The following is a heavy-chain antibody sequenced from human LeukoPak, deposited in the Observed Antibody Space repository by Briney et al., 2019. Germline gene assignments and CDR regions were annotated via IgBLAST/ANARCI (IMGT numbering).Heavy chain of an antibody. D-gene: IGHD3-10*01. V-gene: IGHV4-61*02. CDR3: ASLVSTYYHGSGSPAY. CDR1: GASISSGSYY. CDR2: MYTSGST. J-gene: IGHJ4*02. Sequence: SETLSLTCTVSGASISSGSYYWNWIRQPAGKGLEWIGRMYTSGSTNFNPSLRSRVTISVDTSKNQLSLKLSFVTAADTAVYYCASLVSTYYHGSGSPAYWGQGTLVTVSS.